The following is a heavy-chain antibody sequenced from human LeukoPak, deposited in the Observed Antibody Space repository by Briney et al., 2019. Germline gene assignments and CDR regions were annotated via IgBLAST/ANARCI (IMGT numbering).Heavy chain of an antibody. Sequence: GASVKVSCKTSGYTFSNYGVSWVRQAPGQGLEWMGWISAYNGNTKYADDLQGRVALTTDTSTTTAYMELRSLRSDDTAVYFCARDYSSSWYFDYWGQGTQVTVSS. CDR2: ISAYNGNT. CDR3: ARDYSSSWYFDY. D-gene: IGHD6-13*01. V-gene: IGHV1-18*01. J-gene: IGHJ4*02. CDR1: GYTFSNYG.